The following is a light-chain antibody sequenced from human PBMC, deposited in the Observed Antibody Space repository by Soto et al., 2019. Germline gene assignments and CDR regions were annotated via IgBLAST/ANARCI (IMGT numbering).Light chain of an antibody. CDR3: QQYDTSPRT. CDR1: QSVSSNY. V-gene: IGKV3-20*01. Sequence: EVMLTQSPGTLSLSPGERATLSCRASQSVSSNYLAWYQQKSGQAPRLLIYGASNRATGIPDRFSGSGSGTYFTLAIRRLEPEEFAVYYCQQYDTSPRTFGQGTKVEFK. CDR2: GAS. J-gene: IGKJ1*01.